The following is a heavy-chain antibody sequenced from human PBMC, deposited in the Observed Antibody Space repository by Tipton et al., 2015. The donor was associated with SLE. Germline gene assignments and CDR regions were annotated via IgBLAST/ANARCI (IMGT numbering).Heavy chain of an antibody. CDR3: ASLHGYSYGLNWFDP. CDR2: IRYNRDT. J-gene: IGHJ5*02. D-gene: IGHD5-18*01. Sequence: TLSLTCTVSGASVSSHYWNWIRQTPGKGLEWIGYIRYNRDTNYHPSLKSRVTISVDTSKNQLSLKLTSVTAADTAVYYCASLHGYSYGLNWFDPWGQGTLISVSS. CDR1: GASVSSHY. V-gene: IGHV4-59*02.